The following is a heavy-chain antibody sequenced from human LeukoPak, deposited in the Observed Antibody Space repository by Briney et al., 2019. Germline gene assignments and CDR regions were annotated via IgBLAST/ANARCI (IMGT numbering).Heavy chain of an antibody. V-gene: IGHV4-59*01. D-gene: IGHD3-22*01. J-gene: IGHJ4*02. CDR3: AGSQDYYDSSGYIDY. CDR1: GGSISSYY. CDR2: IYYSGST. Sequence: PSETLSLTCTVSGGSISSYYWSWIRQPPGKGLEWIGYIYYSGSTNYNPSLKSRVTISVDTSKNQFSLKLSSVTAADTAVYYCAGSQDYYDSSGYIDYWGQGTLVTVSS.